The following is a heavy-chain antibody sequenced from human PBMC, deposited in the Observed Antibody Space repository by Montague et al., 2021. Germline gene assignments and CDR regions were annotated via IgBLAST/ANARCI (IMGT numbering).Heavy chain of an antibody. CDR3: ARGAAY. CDR2: EQ. V-gene: IGHV3-7*04. J-gene: IGHJ4*02. Sequence: EQYYVDSVKGRFTISRDNAKNLLNLQMNSLRDEDTAVYFCARGAAYWGQGTLVTVS.